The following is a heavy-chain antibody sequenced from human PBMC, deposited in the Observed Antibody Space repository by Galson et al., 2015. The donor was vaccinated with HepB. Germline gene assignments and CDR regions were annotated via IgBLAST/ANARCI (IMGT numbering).Heavy chain of an antibody. V-gene: IGHV7-4-1*02. Sequence: SVKVSCKASGGTFSSYAISWVRQAPGQGLEWMGWINTNTGNPTYAQGFTGRFVFSLDTSVSTAYLQISSLKAEDTAVYYCARVIAARKGYWFDPWGQGTLVTVSS. D-gene: IGHD6-6*01. CDR2: INTNTGNP. CDR3: ARVIAARKGYWFDP. CDR1: GGTFSSYA. J-gene: IGHJ5*02.